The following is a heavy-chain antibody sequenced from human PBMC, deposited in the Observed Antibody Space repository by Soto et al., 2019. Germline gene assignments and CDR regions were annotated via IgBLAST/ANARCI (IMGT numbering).Heavy chain of an antibody. D-gene: IGHD6-13*01. V-gene: IGHV1-69*06. CDR3: ASYSSRSFDY. J-gene: IGHJ4*02. CDR1: GGTFSSYA. CDR2: IIPIFGTA. Sequence: GPPVTVSCKASGGTFSSYAISWVRQAPGQGLEWMGGIIPIFGTANYAQKFQGRVTITADKSTSTAYMELSSLRSEDTAVYYCASYSSRSFDYWGQGTLVTVSS.